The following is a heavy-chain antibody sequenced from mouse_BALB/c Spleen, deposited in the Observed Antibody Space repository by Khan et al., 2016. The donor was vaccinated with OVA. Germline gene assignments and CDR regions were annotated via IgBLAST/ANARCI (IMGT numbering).Heavy chain of an antibody. CDR2: ISYSGDT. CDR1: GYSITSDYA. CDR3: ASKILCYDGSSFEGYCIDY. V-gene: IGHV3-2*02. D-gene: IGHD1-1*01. J-gene: IGHJ2*01. Sequence: EVQLQESGPGLVKPSQSLSLTCTVTGYSITSDYAWNWIRQFPGNKLEWMGYISYSGDTAYNPSLKSPIAITRHTSKNQFCLQLNSVTTDDTATYYCASKILCYDGSSFEGYCIDYWGQGTTLTVSA.